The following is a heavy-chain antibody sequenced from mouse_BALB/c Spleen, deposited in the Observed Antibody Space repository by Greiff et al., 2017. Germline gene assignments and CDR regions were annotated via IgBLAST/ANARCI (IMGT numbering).Heavy chain of an antibody. CDR1: GFTFSSYG. Sequence: EVKLMESGGGLVQPGGSLKLSCAASGFTFSSYGMSWVRQTPDKRLELVATINSNGGSTYYPDSVKGRFTISRDNAKNTLYLQMSSLKSEDTAMYYCARNGFAYWGQGTLVTVSA. J-gene: IGHJ3*01. V-gene: IGHV5-6-3*01. CDR2: INSNGGST. CDR3: ARNGFAY.